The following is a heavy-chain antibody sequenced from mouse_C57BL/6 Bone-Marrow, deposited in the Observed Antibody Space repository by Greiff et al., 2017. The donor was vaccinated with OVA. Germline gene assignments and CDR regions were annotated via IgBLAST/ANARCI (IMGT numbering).Heavy chain of an antibody. CDR1: GSTFSSYA. D-gene: IGHD4-1*01. Sequence: EVKLMESGGGLVKPGGSLKLSCAASGSTFSSYAMSWVRQTPEKRLEWVATISDGGSYTYYPDNVKGRFTISRDNAKNNLYLQMIHLKSEDTAMYDCARDWNWDWYFDVWGTGTTVTVSS. CDR2: ISDGGSYT. CDR3: ARDWNWDWYFDV. J-gene: IGHJ1*03. V-gene: IGHV5-4*01.